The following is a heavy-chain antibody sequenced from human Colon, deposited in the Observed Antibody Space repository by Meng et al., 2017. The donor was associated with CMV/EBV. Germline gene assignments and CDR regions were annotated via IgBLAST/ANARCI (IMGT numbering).Heavy chain of an antibody. CDR3: ARDRLEGDYSGPGF. V-gene: IGHV3-21*01. Sequence: GGPLRLSCAASGFTFSRYSMDWLRQAPGKGLEWVSSISRDSSSIYYSNSVRGRFTISRDDAENSLYLQMNSLRAEDTAFYYCARDRLEGDYSGPGFWGQGTLVTVSS. CDR1: GFTFSRYS. D-gene: IGHD1-1*01. J-gene: IGHJ4*02. CDR2: ISRDSSSI.